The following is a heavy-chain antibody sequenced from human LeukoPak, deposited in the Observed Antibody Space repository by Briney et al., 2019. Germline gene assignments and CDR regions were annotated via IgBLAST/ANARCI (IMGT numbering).Heavy chain of an antibody. J-gene: IGHJ4*02. V-gene: IGHV4-34*01. CDR1: GGSFSGYY. Sequence: SETLSLTCAVYGGSFSGYYWSWIRQPPGKGLEWIGEINHSGSTNYNPSLKSRVTISVDTPKNQFSLKLSSVTAADTAVYYCARRDFWSGYYPYYFDYWGQGTLVTVSS. CDR3: ARRDFWSGYYPYYFDY. CDR2: INHSGST. D-gene: IGHD3-3*01.